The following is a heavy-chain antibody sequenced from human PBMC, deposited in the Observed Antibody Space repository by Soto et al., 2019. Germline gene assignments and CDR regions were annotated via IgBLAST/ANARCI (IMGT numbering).Heavy chain of an antibody. CDR2: ISGGGDYI. J-gene: IGHJ6*02. CDR1: GFTFSSYW. V-gene: IGHV3-23*01. D-gene: IGHD3-10*01. Sequence: SGFTFSSYWMHWVRQAPGKGLEWVSGISGGGDYIYYADSVKGRFTISRDNFRNTLYLQMNNLRAEDTAAYYCAKDLVSRVGSMDVWGQGTTVTVSS. CDR3: AKDLVSRVGSMDV.